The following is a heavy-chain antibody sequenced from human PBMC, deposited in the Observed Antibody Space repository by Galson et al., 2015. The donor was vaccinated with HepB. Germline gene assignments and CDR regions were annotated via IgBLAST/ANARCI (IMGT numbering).Heavy chain of an antibody. J-gene: IGHJ4*02. CDR1: GFTFSSYG. V-gene: IGHV3-48*01. CDR3: ASPYGDYVIDY. CDR2: ITTSSSTI. D-gene: IGHD4-17*01. Sequence: SLRLSCAASGFTFSSYGMNWVRQAPGKGLEWVSYITTSSSTIYYADTVKGRFTISTDNAKNSLYLQMSSLRAEDTAVYYCASPYGDYVIDYWGQGTSVTVSS.